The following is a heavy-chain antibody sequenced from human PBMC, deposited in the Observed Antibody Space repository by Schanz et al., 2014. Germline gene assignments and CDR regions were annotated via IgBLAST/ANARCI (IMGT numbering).Heavy chain of an antibody. D-gene: IGHD4-4*01. J-gene: IGHJ5*02. CDR1: GYPFTGYY. CDR2: INPLSGAT. Sequence: QVQLVQSGAEVKMPGASVKVSCKASGYPFTGYYIHWVRQAPGQGFEWMGWINPLSGATDYAPTFQGRVSMTRDTSISTAYMEVTRLVSSDTAVYYCARRGPNCSNNACYHGWFDPWGQGTLVTVSS. V-gene: IGHV1-2*02. CDR3: ARRGPNCSNNACYHGWFDP.